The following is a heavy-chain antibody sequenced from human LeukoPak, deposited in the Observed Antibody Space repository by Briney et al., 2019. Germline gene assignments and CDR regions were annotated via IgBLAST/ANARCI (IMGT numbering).Heavy chain of an antibody. CDR2: ISSSSSYI. D-gene: IGHD3-10*01. CDR3: ARDFGTYYYGMDV. Sequence: PGGSLRLSCAASGFTFSSYSMNWVRQAPGKELKWVSSISSSSSYIYYADSVKGRFTISRDNAKNSLYLQMNSLRAEDTAVYYCARDFGTYYYGMDVWGQGTTVTVSS. CDR1: GFTFSSYS. J-gene: IGHJ6*02. V-gene: IGHV3-21*04.